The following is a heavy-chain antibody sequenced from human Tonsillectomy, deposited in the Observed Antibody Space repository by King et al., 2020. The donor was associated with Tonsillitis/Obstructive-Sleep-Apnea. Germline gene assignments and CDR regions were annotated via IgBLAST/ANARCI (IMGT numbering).Heavy chain of an antibody. D-gene: IGHD2-8*01. CDR3: ARDIYSAGVGYFDD. CDR2: IWWDGSNK. CDR1: GFTFTSYS. Sequence: VQLVESGGGVVQAGTSLRLSGIASGFTFTSYSIHWVRQAPGKGLEWVAVIWWDGSNKYYADSVKGRFSISKDDSKNTVYLQMSSLRAEDTAVYYCARDIYSAGVGYFDDWGQGTLVTVSS. V-gene: IGHV3-33*01. J-gene: IGHJ4*02.